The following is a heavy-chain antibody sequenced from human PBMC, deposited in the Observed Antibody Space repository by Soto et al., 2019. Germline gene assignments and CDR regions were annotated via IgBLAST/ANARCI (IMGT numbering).Heavy chain of an antibody. D-gene: IGHD5-18*01. CDR2: INAGNGNK. J-gene: IGHJ4*02. CDR3: AREGERGYSYGYFDY. CDR1: GYTFTSYA. Sequence: ASVKVSCKASGYTFTSYAMHWVRQAPGQRLEWIGWINAGNGNKKYSQKFQGRVTITRDTSASTAYMELSSLRSEDTAVYYCAREGERGYSYGYFDYWGQGTLVTVSS. V-gene: IGHV1-3*01.